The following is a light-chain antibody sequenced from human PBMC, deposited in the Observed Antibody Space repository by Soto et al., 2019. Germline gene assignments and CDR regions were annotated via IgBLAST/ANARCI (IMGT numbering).Light chain of an antibody. Sequence: QSALTQPASVSGSPGQSITISCTGTSSDVGAYNYVSWYQQHPGKAPKLMIYEVSNRPSGVSDRFSGSKSANTASLTISGLQAEDEADYYSSSYTSSSTWLFGGGTKVTVL. J-gene: IGLJ3*02. CDR2: EVS. CDR3: SSYTSSSTWL. V-gene: IGLV2-14*03. CDR1: SSDVGAYNY.